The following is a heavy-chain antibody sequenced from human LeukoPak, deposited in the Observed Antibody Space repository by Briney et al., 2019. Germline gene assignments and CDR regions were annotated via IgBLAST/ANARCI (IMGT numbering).Heavy chain of an antibody. J-gene: IGHJ4*02. CDR2: VSSSGGST. V-gene: IGHV3-23*01. CDR1: GFTFSSYA. CDR3: AKEGRKTGNTYGYEYDC. Sequence: PGGSLRLSRAASGFTFSSYAMSWVRQAPGKGLEWVSAVSSSGGSTNYADYVKGQFTISRDNSKNTVYLHMNNLRAEDTAVYYCAKEGRKTGNTYGYEYDCWGQGTLVTVSS. D-gene: IGHD5-18*01.